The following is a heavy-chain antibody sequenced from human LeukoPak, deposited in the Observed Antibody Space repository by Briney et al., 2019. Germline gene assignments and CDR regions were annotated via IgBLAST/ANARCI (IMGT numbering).Heavy chain of an antibody. D-gene: IGHD2-15*01. V-gene: IGHV5-51*01. CDR3: ARLDGVVVAATLGY. Sequence: GASLQISCKTSGSIFTNYWIGWGRQLPGKGLEWMGIIYPDDSDTKNSPSFQGQVTISADKSISTAYLQWSSLKASDTAMYFCARLDGVVVAATLGYWGQGTLVTVSS. J-gene: IGHJ4*02. CDR1: GSIFTNYW. CDR2: IYPDDSDT.